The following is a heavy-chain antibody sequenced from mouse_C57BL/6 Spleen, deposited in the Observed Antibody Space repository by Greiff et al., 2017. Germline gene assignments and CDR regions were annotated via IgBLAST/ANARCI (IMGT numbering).Heavy chain of an antibody. D-gene: IGHD2-4*01. J-gene: IGHJ3*01. Sequence: EVKLMESGGGLVQPKGSLKLSCAASGFSFNTYAMNWVRQAPGKGLEWVARIRSKSNNYATYYADSVKDRFTISRDDSESMLYLQMNNLKTEDTAMYYCVRLYYDYGGFAYWGQGTLVTVSA. V-gene: IGHV10-1*01. CDR3: VRLYYDYGGFAY. CDR1: GFSFNTYA. CDR2: IRSKSNNYAT.